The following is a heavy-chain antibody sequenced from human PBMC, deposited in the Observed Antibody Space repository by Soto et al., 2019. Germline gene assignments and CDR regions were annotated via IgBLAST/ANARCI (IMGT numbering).Heavy chain of an antibody. CDR1: GGSMRGYS. Sequence: SETLSLTCKVSGGSMRGYSWSWIRQTPGEGLEWIVYVSHSGRTDCSPSLKNLVTISLEMSKNHLALHLNSVDPADTAVYYCARGAMDNYHDMWSGSTSSALDXWGQVTRVPAS. CDR2: VSHSGRT. D-gene: IGHD3-3*01. J-gene: IGHJ6*02. CDR3: ARGAMDNYHDMWSGSTSSALDX. V-gene: IGHV4-59*13.